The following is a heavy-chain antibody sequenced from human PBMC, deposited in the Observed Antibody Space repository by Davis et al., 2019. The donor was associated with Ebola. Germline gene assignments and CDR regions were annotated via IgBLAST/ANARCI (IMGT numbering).Heavy chain of an antibody. V-gene: IGHV4-31*03. D-gene: IGHD3-22*01. CDR1: GGSISRGGSY. Sequence: LRLSCTVSGGSISRGGSYWTWLRQHPGKGLEWIGYIYYSGSTYYKPSLKSRVTISLDTSKNQFSLNLYSVTAAGTAVYYCARDLRYDSSGYDYYFYMDVWGKGTTVTVSS. J-gene: IGHJ6*03. CDR2: IYYSGST. CDR3: ARDLRYDSSGYDYYFYMDV.